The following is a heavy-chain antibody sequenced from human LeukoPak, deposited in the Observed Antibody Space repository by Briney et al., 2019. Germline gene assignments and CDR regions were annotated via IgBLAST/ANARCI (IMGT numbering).Heavy chain of an antibody. CDR2: FDPEDGET. CDR1: GYTLTELS. J-gene: IGHJ2*01. CDR3: ATDGARPGEQQWLAPSPYWYFDL. V-gene: IGHV1-24*01. Sequence: ASVTVSCKVSGYTLTELSMHWGRQAPGKGLEWMGGFDPEDGETIYAQKFQGRVTMTEDTSTDTAYMELSSLRSEDTAVYYCATDGARPGEQQWLAPSPYWYFDLWGRGTLVTVSS. D-gene: IGHD6-19*01.